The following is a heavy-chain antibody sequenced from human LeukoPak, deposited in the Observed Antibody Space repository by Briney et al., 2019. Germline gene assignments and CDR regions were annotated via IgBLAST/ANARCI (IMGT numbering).Heavy chain of an antibody. CDR1: GFTFNNYA. J-gene: IGHJ4*02. CDR3: AKHPGPYGGNPFNS. D-gene: IGHD4-23*01. V-gene: IGHV3-23*01. Sequence: GGSLRLSCAASGFTFNNYALSWVRQAPGKGLEWVSNISDSSAGTYHAASVKGRFTISRDNSKNTVFLHINSLRAEDTALYYCAKHPGPYGGNPFNSWGLGTLVTVSS. CDR2: ISDSSAGT.